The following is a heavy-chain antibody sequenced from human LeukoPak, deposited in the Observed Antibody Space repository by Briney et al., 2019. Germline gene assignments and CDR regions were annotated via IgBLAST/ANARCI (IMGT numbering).Heavy chain of an antibody. Sequence: SVKASCKASGGTFSSYTISWVRQAPGQGLEWMGRISPTVGIAKYAQKFQGRVTITADKSTSTAYMELNSLRSEDTAVYHCATAVAVAAPFDYWGQGSLVTVSS. CDR3: ATAVAVAAPFDY. CDR1: GGTFSSYT. V-gene: IGHV1-69*02. J-gene: IGHJ4*02. D-gene: IGHD6-19*01. CDR2: ISPTVGIA.